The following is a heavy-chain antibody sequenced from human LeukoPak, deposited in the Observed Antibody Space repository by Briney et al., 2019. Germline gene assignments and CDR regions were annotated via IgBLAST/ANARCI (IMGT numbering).Heavy chain of an antibody. CDR2: ISSSGSTI. D-gene: IGHD3-10*01. J-gene: IGHJ6*02. CDR3: ARVGGGYYHGSGSYGYYYYGMDV. V-gene: IGHV3-48*03. Sequence: GGSLRLSCAASGFTFSSYEMNWVRQAPGKGLEWVSYISSSGSTIYYADSVKGRFTISGDNAKNSLYLQMNSLRAEDTAVYYCARVGGGYYHGSGSYGYYYYGMDVWGQGTTVTVSS. CDR1: GFTFSSYE.